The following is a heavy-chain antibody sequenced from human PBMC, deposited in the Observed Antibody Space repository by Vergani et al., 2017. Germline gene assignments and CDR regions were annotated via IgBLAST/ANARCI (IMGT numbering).Heavy chain of an antibody. CDR3: AKDSGYQVY. CDR2: ISGSGGST. J-gene: IGHJ4*02. V-gene: IGHV3-23*01. CDR1: GFTFSSYG. D-gene: IGHD3-22*01. Sequence: EVQLLESGGGVVQPGRSLRLSCAASGFTFSSYGMHWVRQAPGKGLEWVSAISGSGGSTYYADSVKGRFTISRDNSKNTLYLQMNSLRAEDTAVYYCAKDSGYQVYWGQGTLVTVSS.